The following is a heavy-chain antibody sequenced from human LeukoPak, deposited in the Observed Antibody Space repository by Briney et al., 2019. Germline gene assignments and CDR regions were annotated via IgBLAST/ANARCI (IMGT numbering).Heavy chain of an antibody. CDR1: GFTFSSYS. CDR3: ARLYCSGGSCYKGAGDY. CDR2: ISSSSTV. D-gene: IGHD2-15*01. V-gene: IGHV3-48*01. Sequence: GGSLRLSCAASGFTFSSYSMNWVRQAPGKGLEWVSYISSSSTVYYADSVKGRFTISRDNAKNSLYLQMNSLRAEDTAVYYCARLYCSGGSCYKGAGDYWGQGTLVTVSS. J-gene: IGHJ4*02.